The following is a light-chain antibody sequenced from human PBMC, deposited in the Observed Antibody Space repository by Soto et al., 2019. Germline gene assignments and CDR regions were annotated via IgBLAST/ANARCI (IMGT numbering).Light chain of an antibody. CDR2: DAS. CDR3: QQRSNWPT. Sequence: EIVMTQSPATLSLSPGERDTLSCRASQSVGKYLVWYQQKPGQAPRLLIYDASNRATGIPARFSGSGSGTDFTLTISSLEPEDFAVYYCQQRSNWPTFGQGTKVDIK. J-gene: IGKJ1*01. V-gene: IGKV3-11*01. CDR1: QSVGKY.